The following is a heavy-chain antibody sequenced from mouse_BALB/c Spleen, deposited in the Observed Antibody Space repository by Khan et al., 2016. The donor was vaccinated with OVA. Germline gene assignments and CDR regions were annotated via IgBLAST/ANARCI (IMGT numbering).Heavy chain of an antibody. D-gene: IGHD2-10*02. Sequence: VQLQESGAELAKPGASVKMSCTASGYTFTTYWMHWIKQTPGQGLEWIGYINPSTGYTEYNQNFKDKATLTADESSSTAYMHLNSLTSEDSAVYYSARRGLYGIFPYWGQGTLVTVSA. J-gene: IGHJ3*01. V-gene: IGHV1-7*01. CDR3: ARRGLYGIFPY. CDR1: GYTFTTYW. CDR2: INPSTGYT.